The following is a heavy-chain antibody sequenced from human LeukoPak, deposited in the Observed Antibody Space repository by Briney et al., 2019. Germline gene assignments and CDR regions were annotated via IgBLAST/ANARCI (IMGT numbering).Heavy chain of an antibody. V-gene: IGHV3-66*02. Sequence: GGSLRLSCAASGFTVSSHYMSWVRQAPGKGLEWVSVIYSGGSTYYADSVKGRFTISRDNSKNTLYLQMNSLRAEDTAVYYCARSIVVPAAILGNAFDIWGQGTMVTVSS. J-gene: IGHJ3*02. CDR2: IYSGGST. CDR3: ARSIVVPAAILGNAFDI. D-gene: IGHD2-2*02. CDR1: GFTVSSHY.